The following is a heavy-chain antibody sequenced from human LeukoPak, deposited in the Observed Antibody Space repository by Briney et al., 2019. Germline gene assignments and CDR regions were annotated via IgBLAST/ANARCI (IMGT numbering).Heavy chain of an antibody. V-gene: IGHV4-59*02. CDR1: GVSVISSY. D-gene: IGHD2-8*01. Sequence: SETLSLTCTVSGVSVISSYWSWVRQPPGKGLEYVGFIHHSGDTKYNPSLKRRVTMSVDTSKSQFSLRLSSVTAADSAVYYCARHNGVSYLDYWAQGTLVTVSS. CDR2: IHHSGDT. CDR3: ARHNGVSYLDY. J-gene: IGHJ4*02.